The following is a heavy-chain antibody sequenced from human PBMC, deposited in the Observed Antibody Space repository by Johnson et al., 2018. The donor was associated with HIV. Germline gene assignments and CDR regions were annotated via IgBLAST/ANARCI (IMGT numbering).Heavy chain of an antibody. CDR3: ARANWPGSAFDI. Sequence: VQLVESGGGVVQPGRSLRLSCAASGFTFSNYALHCVRQTPGKGLEWVAVISYDGSNRYYADSVKGRFTISRDNSKNTLYLQMNSLRAEDTAVYYCARANWPGSAFDIWGQGTMVTVSS. CDR2: ISYDGSNR. D-gene: IGHD1-1*01. J-gene: IGHJ3*02. V-gene: IGHV3-30*04. CDR1: GFTFSNYA.